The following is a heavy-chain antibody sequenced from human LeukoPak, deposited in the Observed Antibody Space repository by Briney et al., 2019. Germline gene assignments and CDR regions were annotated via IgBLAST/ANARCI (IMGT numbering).Heavy chain of an antibody. J-gene: IGHJ5*02. CDR1: GFTFDDYG. D-gene: IGHD5-18*01. CDR3: ARALPGYSYGFNWFDP. Sequence: PGGSLRLSCAASGFTFDDYGMHWVRQAPGKGLEWVSSIAWNSGSIAYADSVKGRFTISRDNAKNSLYLQMNSLRAEDTAVYYCARALPGYSYGFNWFDPWGQGTLVTVSS. V-gene: IGHV3-9*01. CDR2: IAWNSGSI.